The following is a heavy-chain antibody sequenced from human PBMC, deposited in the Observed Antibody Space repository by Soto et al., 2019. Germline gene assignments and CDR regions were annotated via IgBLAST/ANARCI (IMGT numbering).Heavy chain of an antibody. V-gene: IGHV3-23*01. CDR3: AKDPPSHWTANWVDP. D-gene: IGHD1-1*01. J-gene: IGHJ5*02. CDR2: ISSSGGSR. CDR1: GFNFNTFA. Sequence: PGGPLRLSCAASGFNFNTFAMSWIRQAPGKGLEWVSHISSSGGSRDYADSVRGRFTISRDNSKNVLFLQMNSLRADDTATYYCAKDPPSHWTANWVDPWGKGTLVTVSS.